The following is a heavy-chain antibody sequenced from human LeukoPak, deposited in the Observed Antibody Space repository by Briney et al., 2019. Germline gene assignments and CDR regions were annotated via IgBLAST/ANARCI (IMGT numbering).Heavy chain of an antibody. CDR1: GFTFSNFG. CDR2: ISYDGNRK. CDR3: AKDQQQQLVVFDY. Sequence: GGSLRLSCAASGFTFSNFGMHWVRQAPGKGLEWVAVISYDGNRKYYADSVKGRFTISRDNAKNSLYLQMNSLRAEDTALYYCAKDQQQQLVVFDYWGQGTLVTVSS. D-gene: IGHD6-13*01. J-gene: IGHJ4*02. V-gene: IGHV3-30*18.